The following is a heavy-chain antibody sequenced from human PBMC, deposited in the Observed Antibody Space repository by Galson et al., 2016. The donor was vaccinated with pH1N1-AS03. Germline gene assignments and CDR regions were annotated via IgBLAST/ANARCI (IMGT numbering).Heavy chain of an antibody. V-gene: IGHV4-59*01. CDR2: IHYTGST. CDR3: ARGLYASGTSLNY. D-gene: IGHD3-10*01. J-gene: IGHJ4*02. CDR1: GGSINSYH. Sequence: TLSLTCTVSGGSINSYHWNWIRQSPGKGLEWIGYIHYTGSTAYNPSLKSRVTISVDTSKKEFSLKLTSMTAADTAVYYCARGLYASGTSLNYWGPGNLVTVSP.